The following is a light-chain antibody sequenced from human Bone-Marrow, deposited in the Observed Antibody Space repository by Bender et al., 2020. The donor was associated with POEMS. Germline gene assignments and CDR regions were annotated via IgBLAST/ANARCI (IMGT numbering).Light chain of an antibody. V-gene: IGLV2-8*01. CDR2: EVS. Sequence: QSALTQPPSASGSPGQSVTISCSGTSSDVGGYNYVSWYQQHPGKAPKLMIFEVSKRPSGVPDRFSGSKSGNTASLTVSGLQAEDEGDYYCCSYAGNYFWIFGGGTKVTVL. CDR1: SSDVGGYNY. CDR3: CSYAGNYFWI. J-gene: IGLJ3*02.